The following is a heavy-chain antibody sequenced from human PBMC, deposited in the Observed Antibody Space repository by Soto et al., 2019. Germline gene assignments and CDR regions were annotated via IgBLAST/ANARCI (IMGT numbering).Heavy chain of an antibody. CDR3: ARDLGGSHDY. D-gene: IGHD3-16*01. CDR1: GFTFSTYW. J-gene: IGHJ4*02. CDR2: IKTDGSVT. V-gene: IGHV3-74*01. Sequence: EVQLVESGGGLLQPGGSLRLSCAASGFTFSTYWMHWVRQAPGKGLVWVSRIKTDGSVTTYADSVKGRFTISRDNAKNTLYLQMNTLRGEDTAVYYCARDLGGSHDYWGRGTLVTGSS.